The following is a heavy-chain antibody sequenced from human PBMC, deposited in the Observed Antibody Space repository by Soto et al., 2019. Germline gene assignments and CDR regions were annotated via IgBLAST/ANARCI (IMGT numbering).Heavy chain of an antibody. V-gene: IGHV3-7*05. Sequence: GGSLRLSCAASGFTFSSYWMSWVRQAPGKGLEWVANINQEGSEKNYVDSVRGRITISRVNAKNSLYLQMDSLRDEDTAVYYCARSPGYKWNRDQAYYYGMEVWGQGTTVTVSS. CDR1: GFTFSSYW. CDR2: INQEGSEK. J-gene: IGHJ6*02. CDR3: ARSPGYKWNRDQAYYYGMEV. D-gene: IGHD1-20*01.